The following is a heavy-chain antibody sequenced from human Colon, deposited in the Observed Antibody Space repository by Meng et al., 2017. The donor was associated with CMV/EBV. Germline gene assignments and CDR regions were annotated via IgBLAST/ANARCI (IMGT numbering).Heavy chain of an antibody. J-gene: IGHJ4*02. CDR3: AKDRGDYGDYLPDY. CDR1: GFTCSSYA. Sequence: ASGFTCSSYAMSWVRQAPGKGLEWVSAISGSGGSTYYADSVKGRFTISRDNSKNTLYLQMNSLRAEDTAVYYCAKDRGDYGDYLPDYWGQGTLVTVSS. CDR2: ISGSGGST. D-gene: IGHD4-17*01. V-gene: IGHV3-23*01.